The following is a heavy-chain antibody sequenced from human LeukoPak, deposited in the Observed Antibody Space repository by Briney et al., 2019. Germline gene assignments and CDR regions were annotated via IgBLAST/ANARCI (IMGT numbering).Heavy chain of an antibody. V-gene: IGHV1-24*01. CDR2: FDPGAGEI. Sequence: ASVKVSCRVSGDTLSELTMHWVRQAPGKGLEWMGGFDPGAGEILYAQQFQGRVTMTEDTSTDTAYMELTSLRSEDSGVYFCAAGGIYSLLDYWGQGTLVTVSS. D-gene: IGHD3-10*01. CDR3: AAGGIYSLLDY. J-gene: IGHJ4*02. CDR1: GDTLSELT.